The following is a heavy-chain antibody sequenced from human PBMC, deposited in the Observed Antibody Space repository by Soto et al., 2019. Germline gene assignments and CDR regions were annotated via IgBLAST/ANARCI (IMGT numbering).Heavy chain of an antibody. Sequence: EVQLLESGGGLVQPGGSLRLSCAASGFTFSSYAMSWVRQPPGKGLEWVSAISGGGGSTYYPDAVKGRFTISRDNSKNTLYLQMKSLRAEDTAVYYCAKKELWTLIEVAGPFDYWGQGTLVTVSS. CDR3: AKKELWTLIEVAGPFDY. D-gene: IGHD6-19*01. CDR2: ISGGGGST. V-gene: IGHV3-23*01. CDR1: GFTFSSYA. J-gene: IGHJ4*02.